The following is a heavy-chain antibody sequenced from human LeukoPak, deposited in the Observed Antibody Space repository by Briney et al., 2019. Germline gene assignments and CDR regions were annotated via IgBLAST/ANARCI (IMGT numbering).Heavy chain of an antibody. CDR2: INSDGSTT. V-gene: IGHV3-74*03. CDR1: GFTFSNYW. J-gene: IGHJ3*02. CDR3: TRDSSLPGI. Sequence: PGGSLRLSCVPSGFTFSNYWMHWVRQAPGKGLVWVSYINSDGSTTTYADSVKGRFTISRDNAKNTLYLQMNSLRAEDTAVYYCTRDSSLPGIWGLGTMVTVSS. D-gene: IGHD3-16*02.